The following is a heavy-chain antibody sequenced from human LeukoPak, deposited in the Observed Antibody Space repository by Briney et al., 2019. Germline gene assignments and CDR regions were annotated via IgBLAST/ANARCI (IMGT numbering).Heavy chain of an antibody. CDR2: ISYDGSNK. J-gene: IGHJ4*02. V-gene: IGHV3-30*14. D-gene: IGHD5-24*01. Sequence: PGRSLRLSCAASGFTFSSYAMHWVRQAPGKGLEWVAVISYDGSNKYYADSVKGRFTISRDNSKNTVYLQMGNLRVEDTAVYYCVRRDGYNFDYWGQGTLVTVSS. CDR3: VRRDGYNFDY. CDR1: GFTFSSYA.